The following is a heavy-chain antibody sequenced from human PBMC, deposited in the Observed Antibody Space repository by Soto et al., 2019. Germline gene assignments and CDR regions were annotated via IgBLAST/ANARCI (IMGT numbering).Heavy chain of an antibody. CDR1: GYTFTGYY. Sequence: ASVKVSCKASGYTFTGYYMHWVRQAPGQGLEWMGWINPNSGGTNYAQKFQGWVTMTRDTSISTAYMELSRLRSDDTAVYYCARSVVQYEDTARAPNFDYWGQGTLVTVS. V-gene: IGHV1-2*04. CDR3: ARSVVQYEDTARAPNFDY. CDR2: INPNSGGT. D-gene: IGHD5-18*01. J-gene: IGHJ4*02.